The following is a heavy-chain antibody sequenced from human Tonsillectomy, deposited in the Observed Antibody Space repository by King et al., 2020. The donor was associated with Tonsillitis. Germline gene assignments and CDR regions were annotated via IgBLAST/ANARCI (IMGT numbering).Heavy chain of an antibody. Sequence: VQLVESGGGLVQPGGSLRLSCAASGFTFSSYEMNWVRQAPGKGLEWVSYISSSGSTIYYADFLKGRFTISRDNAKNSLYPQMNNLRAEDTAVYYCAREGLGPSGLSLEGFDYWGQGTLVTVSS. J-gene: IGHJ4*02. D-gene: IGHD6-19*01. CDR2: ISSSGSTI. CDR3: AREGLGPSGLSLEGFDY. V-gene: IGHV3-48*03. CDR1: GFTFSSYE.